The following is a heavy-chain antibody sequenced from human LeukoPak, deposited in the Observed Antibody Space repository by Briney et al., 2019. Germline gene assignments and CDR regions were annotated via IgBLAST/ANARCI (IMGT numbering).Heavy chain of an antibody. CDR1: GFTFSSYA. J-gene: IGHJ4*02. CDR2: ISSNGGST. Sequence: GGSLRLSCAASGFTFSSYAMHWVRQAPGKGLEYVSAISSNGGSTYYANSVKGRFTISRDNSKNTLYLQMGSLRAEDTAVYYCAKDRGYDFWSGYYRRGFFDYWGQGTLVTVSS. V-gene: IGHV3-64*01. D-gene: IGHD3-3*01. CDR3: AKDRGYDFWSGYYRRGFFDY.